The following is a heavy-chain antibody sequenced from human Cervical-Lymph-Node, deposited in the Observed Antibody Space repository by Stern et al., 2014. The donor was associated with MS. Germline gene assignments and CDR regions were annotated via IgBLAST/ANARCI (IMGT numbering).Heavy chain of an antibody. V-gene: IGHV5-51*03. Sequence: EVQLVQSGAEVKKPGESLKISCKGSEYNFNTHWIAWVRQMPGKGLEWLGNIYPGNSDTRYNPSLQGQVSISADKSITTAYLHFSSLKASDSAMYFCARHGGPNWNHEAHNWFDPWGQETLVTVSS. CDR3: ARHGGPNWNHEAHNWFDP. D-gene: IGHD1-14*01. CDR1: EYNFNTHW. CDR2: IYPGNSDT. J-gene: IGHJ5*02.